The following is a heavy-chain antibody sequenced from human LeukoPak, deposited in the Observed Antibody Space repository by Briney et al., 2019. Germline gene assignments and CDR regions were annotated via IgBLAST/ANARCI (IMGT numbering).Heavy chain of an antibody. Sequence: GASVKVSCKASGYTFTSYGISWVRQAPGQGLEWMGRISAYNGNTNYAQKLQGRVTMTTDTSTSTAYMELRRLRSDDTAVYYCARDDPYNYVWGSYRRFDCWGQGTLVTVSS. CDR1: GYTFTSYG. V-gene: IGHV1-18*01. D-gene: IGHD3-16*02. CDR3: ARDDPYNYVWGSYRRFDC. J-gene: IGHJ4*02. CDR2: ISAYNGNT.